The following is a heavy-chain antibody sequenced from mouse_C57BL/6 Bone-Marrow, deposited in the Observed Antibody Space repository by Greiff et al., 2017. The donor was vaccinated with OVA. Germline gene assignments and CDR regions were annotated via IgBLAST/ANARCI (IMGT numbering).Heavy chain of an antibody. Sequence: EVQVVESGGGLVQPGGSLKLSCAASGFTFSDYGMAWVRQAPRKGPEWVAFISNLAYSIYYADTVTGRFTISSENAKNTLYLEMSSLRSEDTAMYYCARWDSNYLFAYWGQGTLVTVSA. CDR2: ISNLAYSI. D-gene: IGHD2-5*01. J-gene: IGHJ3*01. CDR1: GFTFSDYG. V-gene: IGHV5-15*01. CDR3: ARWDSNYLFAY.